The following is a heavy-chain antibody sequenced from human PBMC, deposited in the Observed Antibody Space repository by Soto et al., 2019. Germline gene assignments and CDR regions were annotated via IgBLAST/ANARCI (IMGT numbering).Heavy chain of an antibody. D-gene: IGHD3-22*01. CDR1: GFTFNSYG. CDR2: ISYDGNKK. CDR3: AKDQHYYDSSGFHATSYYPDY. J-gene: IGHJ4*02. V-gene: IGHV3-30*18. Sequence: QVQLVDSGGGVVQPGRSLRLSCAASGFTFNSYGMHWVRQAPGKGLEWVAFISYDGNKKYYGDSVKGRFTISRDNSKNTLNLQMNSLSGEDTAVYYCAKDQHYYDSSGFHATSYYPDYWGQGTLVTVSS.